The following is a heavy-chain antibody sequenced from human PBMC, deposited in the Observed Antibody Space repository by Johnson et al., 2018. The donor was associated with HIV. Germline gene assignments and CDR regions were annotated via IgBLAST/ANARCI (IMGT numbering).Heavy chain of an antibody. CDR2: ISWNSGSI. V-gene: IGHV3-9*01. Sequence: VQLVESGGGLVQPGRSLRLSCAASGFTFDDYAMHWVRQAPGKGLEWVSGISWNSGSIGYADTVTGRITISRDNSKNPLYLQMNSLGAEDTAVYYCARDVGPGSYVDAFDIWGKGTMVTVAS. CDR3: ARDVGPGSYVDAFDI. CDR1: GFTFDDYA. J-gene: IGHJ3*02. D-gene: IGHD1-26*01.